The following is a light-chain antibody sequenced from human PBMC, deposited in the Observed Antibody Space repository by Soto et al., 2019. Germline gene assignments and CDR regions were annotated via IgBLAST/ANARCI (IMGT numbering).Light chain of an antibody. J-gene: IGLJ2*01. CDR3: SSFAGSNYPVV. CDR2: EVT. CDR1: SSDVGGYNY. V-gene: IGLV2-8*01. Sequence: QSVLTQPHSASGSPGQSVTISCTGTSSDVGGYNYVAWFQQHPGKVPKLIIYEVTKRPSGVPDRFSGSKSGNTASLTVSGLQAEDEADYYCSSFAGSNYPVVFGGGTQLTVL.